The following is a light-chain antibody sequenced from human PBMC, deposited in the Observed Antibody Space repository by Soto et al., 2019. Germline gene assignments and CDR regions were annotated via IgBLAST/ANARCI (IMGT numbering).Light chain of an antibody. CDR1: SGNIASNY. CDR3: QSYDSTNWV. Sequence: NFMLTQPHSVSESPGKKVSISCTRSSGNIASNYMQWYQQRPGSSPTTVIYEDNQRPSGVPDRFSGSIDSSSNSASLTISGLKTEDEADYFCQSYDSTNWVFGGGNKLTVL. CDR2: EDN. J-gene: IGLJ3*02. V-gene: IGLV6-57*01.